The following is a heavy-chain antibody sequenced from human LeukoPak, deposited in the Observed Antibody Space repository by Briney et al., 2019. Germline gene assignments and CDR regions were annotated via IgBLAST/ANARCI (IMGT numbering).Heavy chain of an antibody. V-gene: IGHV3-21*01. J-gene: IGHJ6*04. CDR3: AELGITMIGGV. D-gene: IGHD3-10*02. CDR2: ISSSSSYI. CDR1: GFTFSSYS. Sequence: PGGSLRLSCAASGFTFSSYSMNWVRQAPGEGLECVSSISSSSSYIYYVDSLKGRFTISRDNAKNSLYLQMNSLRAEDTAVYYCAELGITMIGGVWGKGTTVTISS.